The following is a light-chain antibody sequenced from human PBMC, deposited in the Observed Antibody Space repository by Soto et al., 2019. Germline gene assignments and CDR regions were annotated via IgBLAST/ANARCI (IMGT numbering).Light chain of an antibody. J-gene: IGLJ1*01. CDR2: DVI. CDR1: RSDIGGYNF. CDR3: SSYAGGYPHV. V-gene: IGLV2-11*01. Sequence: QSARTQPRLVSGSPGQSVTISCTGTRSDIGGYNFVSWYQQHPGQAPKLIIYDVIKRPSGVPDRFSGSKSGNTASLTIYGLQAEDEADYYCSSYAGGYPHVFGTGPKVTAL.